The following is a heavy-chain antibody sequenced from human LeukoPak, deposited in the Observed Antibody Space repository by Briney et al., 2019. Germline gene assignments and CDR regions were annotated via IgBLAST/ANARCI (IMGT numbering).Heavy chain of an antibody. CDR3: VREPSFMDV. Sequence: GGSLRLSCTASGFTFSSYDMNWVRQAPGKGLEWVSYISSSGSTIYYADSVKGRFTISRDNAKNSLYLQMNSLRAEDTAVYYCVREPSFMDVWGKGTTVTVSS. CDR1: GFTFSSYD. V-gene: IGHV3-48*03. CDR2: ISSSGSTI. J-gene: IGHJ6*04.